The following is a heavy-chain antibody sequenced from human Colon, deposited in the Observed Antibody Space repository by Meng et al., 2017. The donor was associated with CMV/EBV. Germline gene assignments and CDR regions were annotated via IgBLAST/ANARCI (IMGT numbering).Heavy chain of an antibody. D-gene: IGHD3-10*01. CDR3: ARDRSGGYNWFDP. Sequence: SETLSLTCTVSGDSINNYYWSWIRQPPGKGLEWIGYVYYSGSTNYNPSLKSRATISVDTSKNQFSLRLSSVTAADTAVYYCARDRSGGYNWFDPWGQGTLVTVSS. J-gene: IGHJ5*02. CDR1: GDSINNYY. CDR2: VYYSGST. V-gene: IGHV4-59*01.